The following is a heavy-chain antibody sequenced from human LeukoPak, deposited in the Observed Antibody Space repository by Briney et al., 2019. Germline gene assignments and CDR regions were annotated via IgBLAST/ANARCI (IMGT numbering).Heavy chain of an antibody. CDR1: GYTFTGYY. V-gene: IGHV1-18*04. J-gene: IGHJ5*02. CDR2: ISAYNGNT. Sequence: ASVKVSCKASGYTFTGYYMHWVRQAPGQGLEWMGWISAYNGNTNYAQKLQGRVTMTTDTSTSTAYMELRSLRSDDTAVYYCARDLCSTSCYNWFDPWGQGTLVTVSS. D-gene: IGHD2-2*01. CDR3: ARDLCSTSCYNWFDP.